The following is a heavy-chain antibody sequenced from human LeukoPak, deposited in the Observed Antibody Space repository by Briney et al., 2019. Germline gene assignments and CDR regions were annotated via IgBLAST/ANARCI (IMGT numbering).Heavy chain of an antibody. Sequence: GGSLRLSCAASGFTFSSYEMNWVRQAPGKGLEWVSYISASRSNINYADSVKGRFTVSRDNAKNTLYLQMNSLRAEDTAVYYCARARWYSSDYWGQGTLVTVSS. CDR2: ISASRSNI. CDR1: GFTFSSYE. V-gene: IGHV3-48*03. D-gene: IGHD5-24*01. CDR3: ARARWYSSDY. J-gene: IGHJ4*02.